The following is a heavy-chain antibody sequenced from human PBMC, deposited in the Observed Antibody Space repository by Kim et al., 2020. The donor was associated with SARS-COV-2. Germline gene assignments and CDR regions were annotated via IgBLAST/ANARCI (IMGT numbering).Heavy chain of an antibody. J-gene: IGHJ6*03. CDR3: ASTSNTLYMDV. CDR1: GGSISSGGYY. V-gene: IGHV4-31*03. Sequence: SETMSLTCTVSGGSISSGGYYWSWIRQHPGKGLEWIGYIYYSGSTYYNPSLKSRVTISVDTSKNQFSLKLSSVTAADTAVYYCASTSNTLYMDVWGKGTTVTVSS. CDR2: IYYSGST.